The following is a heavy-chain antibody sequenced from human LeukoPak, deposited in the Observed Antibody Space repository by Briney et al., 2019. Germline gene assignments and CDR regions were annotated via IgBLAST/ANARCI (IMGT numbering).Heavy chain of an antibody. D-gene: IGHD3-22*01. CDR1: GYTFTSYA. CDR2: IIPILGIA. CDR3: ARADSSETPFDY. V-gene: IGHV1-69*04. J-gene: IGHJ4*02. Sequence: SVKVSCKASGYTFTSYAMHWVRQAPGQGLEWMGRIIPILGIANYAQKFQGRVTITADKSTSTAYMELSSLRSEDTAVYYCARADSSETPFDYWGQGTLVTVSS.